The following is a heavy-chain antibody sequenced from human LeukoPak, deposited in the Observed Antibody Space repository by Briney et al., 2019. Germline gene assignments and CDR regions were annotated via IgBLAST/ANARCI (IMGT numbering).Heavy chain of an antibody. CDR2: IRSSGSDT. V-gene: IGHV3-11*06. J-gene: IGHJ6*02. CDR3: ARDEGFLTMDV. Sequence: PGGSLRLSCAASGFTFSDYQMSWIRQAPGKGLEWVSYIRSSGSDTYYADSVKGRFTISRDNAKNSLYLQMNSLRAEDTAVYYCARDEGFLTMDVWGQGTTVTVSS. CDR1: GFTFSDYQ. D-gene: IGHD3-10*01.